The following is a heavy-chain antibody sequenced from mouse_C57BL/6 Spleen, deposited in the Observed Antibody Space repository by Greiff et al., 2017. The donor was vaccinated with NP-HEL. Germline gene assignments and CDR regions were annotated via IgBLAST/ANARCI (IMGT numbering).Heavy chain of an antibody. D-gene: IGHD1-1*01. CDR2: IYPGSGST. J-gene: IGHJ4*01. CDR1: GYTFTSYW. CDR3: ANYGSSFYAMDY. V-gene: IGHV1-55*01. Sequence: VQLQQSGAELVKPGASVKMSCKASGYTFTSYWITWVKQRPGQGLEWIGDIYPGSGSTNYNEKFKSKATLTVDTSSSTAYMQLSSLTSEDSAVYYCANYGSSFYAMDYWGQGTSVTVSS.